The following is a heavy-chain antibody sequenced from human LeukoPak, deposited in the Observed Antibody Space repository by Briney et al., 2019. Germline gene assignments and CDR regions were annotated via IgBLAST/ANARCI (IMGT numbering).Heavy chain of an antibody. J-gene: IGHJ4*02. V-gene: IGHV1-18*01. D-gene: IGHD2-21*02. Sequence: ASVKVSCKASGYTFTSYGISWVRQAPGQGLERMGWISAYNGNTNYAQKLQGRVTMTTDTSTSTAYMELRSLRSDDTAVYYCARVAYCGGDCYSAFDYWGQGTLVTVSS. CDR1: GYTFTSYG. CDR3: ARVAYCGGDCYSAFDY. CDR2: ISAYNGNT.